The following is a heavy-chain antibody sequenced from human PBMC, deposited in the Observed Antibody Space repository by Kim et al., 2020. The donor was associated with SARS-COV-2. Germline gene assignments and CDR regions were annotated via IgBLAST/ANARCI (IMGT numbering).Heavy chain of an antibody. CDR3: ARGSAHVDIVGVVAFPAYYFDY. CDR2: INHSGST. J-gene: IGHJ4*02. Sequence: SETLSLTCAVYGGSFSGYYWSWIRQPPGKGLEWIGEINHSGSTNYNPSLKSRVTISVDTSKNQFSLKLSSVTAADTAVYYCARGSAHVDIVGVVAFPAYYFDYWGQGTLVTVSS. V-gene: IGHV4-34*01. CDR1: GGSFSGYY. D-gene: IGHD2-15*01.